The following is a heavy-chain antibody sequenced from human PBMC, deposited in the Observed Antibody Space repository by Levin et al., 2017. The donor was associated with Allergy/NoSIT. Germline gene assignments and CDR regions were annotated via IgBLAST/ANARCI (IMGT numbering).Heavy chain of an antibody. CDR3: ARYCYDTSGYLSDD. V-gene: IGHV3-23*01. CDR2: ISTSGGTT. J-gene: IGHJ4*02. D-gene: IGHD3-22*01. Sequence: HPGGSLRLSCAASGFTFSSYAMSWVRQAPGKGLEWVSAISTSGGTTEYADSVKGRFTIPRDNSKNTLYLQMNSLRAEETDVYYCARYCYDTSGYLSDDWGQGTLVTVSS. CDR1: GFTFSSYA.